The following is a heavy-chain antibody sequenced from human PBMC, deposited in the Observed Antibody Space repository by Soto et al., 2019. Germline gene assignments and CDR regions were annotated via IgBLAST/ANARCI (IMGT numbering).Heavy chain of an antibody. CDR1: GDAISSSYW. J-gene: IGHJ4*02. CDR3: ARGPIRGVQYYFDL. Sequence: QVQLRESGPGLVKPSGTLSLTCAVSGDAISSSYWWNWVRQSPGRGLEWIGEIFHIGSTNYNPSLKGRLTMSVDKPKNHFSLTLTSVTAADTAVYFCARGPIRGVQYYFDLWGPGTLVAVSS. D-gene: IGHD3-10*01. CDR2: IFHIGST. V-gene: IGHV4-4*02.